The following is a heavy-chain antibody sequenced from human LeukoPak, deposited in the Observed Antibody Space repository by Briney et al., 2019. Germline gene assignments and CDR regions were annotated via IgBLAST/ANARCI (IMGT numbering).Heavy chain of an antibody. CDR3: ARVIGWELPPNWFDP. Sequence: SETLSLTCTVSGGSISSSSYYWGWIRQPPGKGLEWIGSIYYSGSTYYNPSLKSRVTISVDTSKNQFSLKLSSVTAADTAVYYCARVIGWELPPNWFDPWGQGTLVTVSS. V-gene: IGHV4-39*07. D-gene: IGHD1-26*01. CDR2: IYYSGST. J-gene: IGHJ5*02. CDR1: GGSISSSSYY.